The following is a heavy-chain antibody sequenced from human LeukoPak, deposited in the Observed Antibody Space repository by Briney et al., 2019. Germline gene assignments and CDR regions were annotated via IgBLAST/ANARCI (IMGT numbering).Heavy chain of an antibody. CDR1: GFIFTDYG. J-gene: IGHJ4*02. D-gene: IGHD1-26*01. CDR2: IRYDGSDK. CDR3: AKESGTYYDY. V-gene: IGHV3-30*02. Sequence: PGGSLRLSCAASGFIFTDYGMHWVRQAPGKGLEWLTFIRYDGSDKYYADSVKGRFTISRDNSKNTLFLQMNSLRAEDTAVYYCAKESGTYYDYWGQGTLVTVSS.